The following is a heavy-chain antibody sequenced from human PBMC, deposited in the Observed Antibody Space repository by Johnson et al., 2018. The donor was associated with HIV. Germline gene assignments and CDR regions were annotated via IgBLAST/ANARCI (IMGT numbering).Heavy chain of an antibody. J-gene: IGHJ3*02. D-gene: IGHD4/OR15-4a*01. CDR3: VRDDYSFHI. Sequence: EVQLVESGGGLVQPGGSLRLSCAVSGFIFSSYWMEWVRQAPGKGLVWVSRISTDGGRTTYADSVKDRFTISRDNAKNTLYLEMSGLRADDTAVYYCVRDDYSFHIWGRGTLVTVSS. V-gene: IGHV3-74*01. CDR1: GFIFSSYW. CDR2: ISTDGGRT.